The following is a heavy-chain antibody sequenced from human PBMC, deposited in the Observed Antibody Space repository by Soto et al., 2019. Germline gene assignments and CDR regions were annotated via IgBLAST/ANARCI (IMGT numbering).Heavy chain of an antibody. CDR2: ISAYNGNT. CDR3: ARGRAPALPAVYSSGWYDY. CDR1: GYTFTNYG. J-gene: IGHJ4*02. D-gene: IGHD6-19*01. V-gene: IGHV1-18*01. Sequence: QVQLVQSGAEVKKPGTSVQVSCKASGYTFTNYGISWVRQAPGQGLEWMGWISAYNGNTNYAQKLQGRVTMTTDPSTSTGHMELRSLRSDDTAVYYCARGRAPALPAVYSSGWYDYWGQGTLVTVSS.